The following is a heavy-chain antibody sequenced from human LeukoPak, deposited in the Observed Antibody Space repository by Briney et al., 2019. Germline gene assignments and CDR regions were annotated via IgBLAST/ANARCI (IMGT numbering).Heavy chain of an antibody. J-gene: IGHJ5*02. CDR2: IYYSGST. V-gene: IGHV4-59*01. Sequence: LWLTWEERGGAIRSYYWSWMQQSTRKGLDWIGYIYYSGSTNYNPSLKSRVTISVDTSKNQFSLKLSSVTAADTAVYYCARDYYGSGSYYTSWFDPWGQGTLVTVSS. CDR1: GGAIRSYY. D-gene: IGHD3-10*01. CDR3: ARDYYGSGSYYTSWFDP.